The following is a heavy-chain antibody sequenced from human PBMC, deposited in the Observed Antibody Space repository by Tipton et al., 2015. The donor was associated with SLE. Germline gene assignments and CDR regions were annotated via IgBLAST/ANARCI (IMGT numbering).Heavy chain of an antibody. CDR2: IYYSGGT. V-gene: IGHV4-59*01. CDR3: ARDGYYYGFI. Sequence: TLSLTCTVSGGSISSYYWSWIRQPPGKGLEWIGYIYYSGGTNYNPSLKSRVTISVDTSKNQFSLKLSSVTAADTAVYYCARDGYYYGFIWGQGTLVTVSS. D-gene: IGHD3-10*01. CDR1: GGSISSYY. J-gene: IGHJ4*02.